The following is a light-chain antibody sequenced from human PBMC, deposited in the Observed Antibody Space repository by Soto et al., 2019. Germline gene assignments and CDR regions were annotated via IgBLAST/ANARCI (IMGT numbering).Light chain of an antibody. CDR2: DVS. V-gene: IGLV2-14*01. CDR3: SSYTSSSTL. J-gene: IGLJ1*01. Sequence: QSVLTQPASVSGSPGQSITISCTGTSSDVGDYNYVSWYQQHPGKAPKLMLYDVSNRPSGISNRFSGSKSGNTASLTISGLQAEDEADYYCSSYTSSSTLFGTGTK. CDR1: SSDVGDYNY.